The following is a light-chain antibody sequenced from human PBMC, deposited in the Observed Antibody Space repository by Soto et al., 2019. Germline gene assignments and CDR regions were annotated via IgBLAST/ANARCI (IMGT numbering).Light chain of an antibody. Sequence: DIQLTQSPSFLSASVVERVTITCRASQGISSYLAWYQQKPGKAPKLLIYAASTLQSGAPSRFSGSGSGTDFTLTISSLEPEDFAVYYCQQRSNWPITFGQGTRLEI. CDR1: QGISSY. CDR2: AAS. J-gene: IGKJ5*01. CDR3: QQRSNWPIT. V-gene: IGKV1-9*01.